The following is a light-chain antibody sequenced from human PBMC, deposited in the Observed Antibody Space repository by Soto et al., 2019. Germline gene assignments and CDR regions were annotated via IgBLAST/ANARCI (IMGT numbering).Light chain of an antibody. V-gene: IGLV2-11*01. CDR1: SSDVGVYNY. Sequence: QSALTQPRSVSGSPGQSVTISCTGTSSDVGVYNYVSWYQQHPGKAPKLVIYDVIKRPSGVPDRFSGSKSGNTASLTISGLQAEDEADYYCCSYAGSSLWVFGGGTKVTVL. CDR2: DVI. J-gene: IGLJ3*02. CDR3: CSYAGSSLWV.